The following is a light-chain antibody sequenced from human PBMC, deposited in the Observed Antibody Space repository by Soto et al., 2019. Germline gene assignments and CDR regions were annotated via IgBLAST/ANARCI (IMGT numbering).Light chain of an antibody. CDR2: DDN. J-gene: IGLJ1*01. V-gene: IGLV1-51*01. Sequence: QSVLTQPPSVSGAPGQRVTISCTGSSSNIGAGNDVHWYQQLPGTAPKLLIYDDNKRPSGIPDRFSGSKSGTSATLGITGFQTGDEADYYCGSWDSSLSAYVFGTGTKVTVL. CDR1: SSNIGAGND. CDR3: GSWDSSLSAYV.